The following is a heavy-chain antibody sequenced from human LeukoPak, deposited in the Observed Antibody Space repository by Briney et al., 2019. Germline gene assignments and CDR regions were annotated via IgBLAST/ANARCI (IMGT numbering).Heavy chain of an antibody. V-gene: IGHV3-7*01. Sequence: GGSLRLSCAAAGFTISCYWMSWVRQAPGKGLEWVANIKYDGSEVHYVDSVKGRFTISRDIVKNSLFLQMNSLRAEDTAVYYCARDIAAAGLFFDYWGQGALVTVSS. CDR1: GFTISCYW. D-gene: IGHD6-13*01. J-gene: IGHJ4*02. CDR2: IKYDGSEV. CDR3: ARDIAAAGLFFDY.